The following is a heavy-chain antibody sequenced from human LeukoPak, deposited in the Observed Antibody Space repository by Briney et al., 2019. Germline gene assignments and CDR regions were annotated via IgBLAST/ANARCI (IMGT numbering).Heavy chain of an antibody. J-gene: IGHJ4*02. CDR2: VTPNSGNT. D-gene: IGHD1-26*01. CDR3: ARIGVSGSYWDFDQ. CDR1: GYTFTDYF. Sequence: GASVEVSCKTSGYTFTDYFMHWVRQAPGQGGQGLEWMGWVTPNSGNTKYAQKFQGRVTMTRDTSISTAYMELSRLTSDDTAIYYCARIGVSGSYWDFDQWGQGTLVTVSS. V-gene: IGHV1-2*02.